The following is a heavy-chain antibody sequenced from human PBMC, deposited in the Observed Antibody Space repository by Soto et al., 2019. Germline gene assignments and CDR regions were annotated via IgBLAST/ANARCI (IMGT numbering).Heavy chain of an antibody. V-gene: IGHV3-30*18. J-gene: IGHJ4*02. CDR3: AKDRVGGTFYTPLGF. CDR2: ITYDGSFQ. Sequence: GGSLRLSCQASGFNFDNYGMHWARQAPGKGLEWVAVITYDGSFQYYADSVKGRFTISRDNSKNTLSLHLNTLKPEDTAVYHCAKDRVGGTFYTPLGFWGQGTLVTVSS. CDR1: GFNFDNYG. D-gene: IGHD1-7*01.